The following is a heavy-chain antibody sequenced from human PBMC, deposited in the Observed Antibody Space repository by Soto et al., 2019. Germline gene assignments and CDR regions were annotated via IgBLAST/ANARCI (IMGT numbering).Heavy chain of an antibody. CDR3: AALPTYYDFWSGQGNDAFDI. V-gene: IGHV3-7*01. CDR1: GFTFSSYW. Sequence: GGSLRLSCAASGFTFSSYWMSWVRQAPGKGLEWVANIKQDGSEKYYVDSVKGRFTISRDNAKNSLYLQMNSLRAEDTAVYYCAALPTYYDFWSGQGNDAFDIWGQGTMVTVSS. CDR2: IKQDGSEK. J-gene: IGHJ3*02. D-gene: IGHD3-3*01.